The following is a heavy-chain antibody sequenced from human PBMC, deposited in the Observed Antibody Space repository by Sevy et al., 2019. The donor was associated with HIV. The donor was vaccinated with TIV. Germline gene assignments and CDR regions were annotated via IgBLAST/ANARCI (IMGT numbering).Heavy chain of an antibody. CDR3: TAGVGTSDFDY. CDR1: GFTFSNAW. D-gene: IGHD1-26*01. CDR2: IKSKTDGGTR. V-gene: IGHV3-15*01. Sequence: GGSLRLSCVASGFTFSNAWMSWVRQTPGKGLEWVGRIKSKTDGGTRDFAAPVKGRFAIARDDSKNTLSLQMDSLKTEDTVVYYCTAGVGTSDFDYWGQGIVVTVSS. J-gene: IGHJ4*02.